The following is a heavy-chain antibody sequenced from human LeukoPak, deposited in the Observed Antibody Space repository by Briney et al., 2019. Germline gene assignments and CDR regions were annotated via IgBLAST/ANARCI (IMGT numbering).Heavy chain of an antibody. CDR2: INPSGGST. J-gene: IGHJ4*02. D-gene: IGHD6-13*01. V-gene: IGHV1-46*01. Sequence: ASVKVSCKASGYTFTSYYMHWVRQAPGQGLEWMGIINPSGGSTSYAQKLQGRVTMTTDTSTSTAYMELRSLRSDDTAVYYCAREEQLVQDYWGQGTLVTVSS. CDR1: GYTFTSYY. CDR3: AREEQLVQDY.